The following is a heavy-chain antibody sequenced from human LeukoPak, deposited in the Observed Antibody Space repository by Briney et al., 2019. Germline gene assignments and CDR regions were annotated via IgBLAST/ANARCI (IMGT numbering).Heavy chain of an antibody. V-gene: IGHV3-30-3*01. Sequence: GRSLRLSCAASGFTFSSYATHWVRQAPGKGLEWVAVISYDGSNKYYADSVRGRFTISRDNSKNTLYLQMNSLRAEDTAVYYCARDRIVRGNRDYFDYWGQGTLVTVSS. D-gene: IGHD2/OR15-2a*01. J-gene: IGHJ4*02. CDR3: ARDRIVRGNRDYFDY. CDR1: GFTFSSYA. CDR2: ISYDGSNK.